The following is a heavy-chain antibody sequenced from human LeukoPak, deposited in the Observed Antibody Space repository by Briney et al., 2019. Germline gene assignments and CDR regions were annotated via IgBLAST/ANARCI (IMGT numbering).Heavy chain of an antibody. CDR2: IYYSGST. Sequence: PSQTLSLTCTVSGGSVSSGSYQWSWIRQPPGKGLEWIGYIYYSGSTNYNPSLKSRVTISVDTSKNQFSLKLSSVTAADTAVYYCARGIAEIGWYFDLWGRGTLVTVSS. CDR1: GGSVSSGSYQ. D-gene: IGHD6-13*01. CDR3: ARGIAEIGWYFDL. J-gene: IGHJ2*01. V-gene: IGHV4-61*01.